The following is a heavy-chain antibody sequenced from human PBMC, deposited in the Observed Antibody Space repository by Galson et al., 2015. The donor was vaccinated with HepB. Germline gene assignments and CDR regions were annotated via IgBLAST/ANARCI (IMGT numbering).Heavy chain of an antibody. D-gene: IGHD1-26*01. Sequence: SVKVSCKASGYTFSGYTISWVRQAPGQGLEWMRKIIPILERTNYAQNFQDRVTITADKSTGTAYMELSSLRSEDTAVYYCARASLREVGSYYFDFWGQGTLVTVSS. V-gene: IGHV1-69*02. CDR1: GYTFSGYT. CDR3: ARASLREVGSYYFDF. CDR2: IIPILERT. J-gene: IGHJ4*02.